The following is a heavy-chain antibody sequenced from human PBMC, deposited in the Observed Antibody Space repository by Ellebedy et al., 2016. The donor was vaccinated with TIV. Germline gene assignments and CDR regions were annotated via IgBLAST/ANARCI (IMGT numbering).Heavy chain of an antibody. Sequence: LSLTCAASGFSFSDWYMDWVRPAPGKGLEWVGLIRKKSNSYTTEYAASVQGRFTISRDDSKNSLYLQMNSLETEDTDVYYCARDKEGSMDVWGQGTTVTVSS. J-gene: IGHJ6*02. D-gene: IGHD3-10*01. CDR1: GFSFSDWY. V-gene: IGHV3-72*01. CDR3: ARDKEGSMDV. CDR2: IRKKSNSYTT.